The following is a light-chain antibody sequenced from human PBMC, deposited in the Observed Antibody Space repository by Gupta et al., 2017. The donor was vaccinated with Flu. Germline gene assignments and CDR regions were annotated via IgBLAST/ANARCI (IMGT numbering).Light chain of an antibody. V-gene: IGLV3-19*01. CDR2: GKN. CDR3: DSRDSSGKHLL. J-gene: IGLJ3*02. Sequence: SSELTQDPAVSVALGQTVRITCQGDSLRKYYVSWSQQKPGEAPMVVMYGKNKRPSGIPERFSGSTSGDTASLIITGAQAEDEADYYCDSRDSSGKHLLFGGGTKVTVL. CDR1: SLRKYY.